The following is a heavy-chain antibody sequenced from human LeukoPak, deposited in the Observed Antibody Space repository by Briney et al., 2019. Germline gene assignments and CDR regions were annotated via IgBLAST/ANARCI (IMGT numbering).Heavy chain of an antibody. V-gene: IGHV4-34*01. Sequence: SETLSLTCTVHNGSFSGYYWSWIRQPPGKGLEWIGEINHSGSTNYIPSLKSRVSISVDTSKNQFSLRLSSVTAADTAVYHCARGSFYYDSRSTTDDWGRGTLVTVSS. CDR3: ARGSFYYDSRSTTDD. D-gene: IGHD3-22*01. J-gene: IGHJ4*02. CDR1: NGSFSGYY. CDR2: INHSGST.